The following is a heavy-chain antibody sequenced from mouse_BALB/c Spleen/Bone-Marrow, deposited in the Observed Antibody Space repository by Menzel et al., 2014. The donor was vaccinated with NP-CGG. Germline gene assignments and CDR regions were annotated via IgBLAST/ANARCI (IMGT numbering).Heavy chain of an antibody. CDR3: ARYRLGTYFDY. V-gene: IGHV14-3*02. Sequence: VQLQQSGAELVKPGASVKLSCTASGFNIKDTYMHWVKQRPEQGLEWIGRIDPANGNTKYDPKFQGKATITADTSSNTAYLQLSSLTSEDTAVYYCARYRLGTYFDYWGPGTTLTVSS. J-gene: IGHJ2*01. D-gene: IGHD1-2*01. CDR2: IDPANGNT. CDR1: GFNIKDTY.